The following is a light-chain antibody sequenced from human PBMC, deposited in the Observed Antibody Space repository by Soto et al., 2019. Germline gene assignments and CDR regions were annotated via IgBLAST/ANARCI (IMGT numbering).Light chain of an antibody. CDR1: QGLSSSR. CDR2: GGS. V-gene: IGKV3-20*01. J-gene: IGKJ1*01. Sequence: EIEMTQLPATLSLSLVERATLSCRASQGLSSSRLAWYRQKPGQAPRLLIYGGSSRATGIPDRFSGSGSGTDFTLTISRLEPEDFAVYYCPQYGSSRWTFGQGTKVDI. CDR3: PQYGSSRWT.